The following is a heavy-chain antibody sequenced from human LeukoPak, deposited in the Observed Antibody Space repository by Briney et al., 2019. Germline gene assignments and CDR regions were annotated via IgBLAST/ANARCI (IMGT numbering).Heavy chain of an antibody. CDR1: GFTFSSYG. V-gene: IGHV3-30*18. CDR2: ISDDGSNK. Sequence: GGSLRLSCAASGFTFSSYGMHWVRQAPGKGLEWVAVISDDGSNKYYADSVKGRFTISRDNSKNTLYLQMNRLRAEDTAVYYCEKSVHLGYNYYYGMDVWGKGTTVTVSS. D-gene: IGHD3-10*01. J-gene: IGHJ6*04. CDR3: EKSVHLGYNYYYGMDV.